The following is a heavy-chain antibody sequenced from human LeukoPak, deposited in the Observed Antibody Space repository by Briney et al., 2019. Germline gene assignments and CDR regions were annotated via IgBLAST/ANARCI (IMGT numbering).Heavy chain of an antibody. Sequence: GGSLRLSCTASGFTFGDYAMSWVRQAPGKGLEWVGFIRSKAYGGTTEYAASVKGRFTISRDDSKSIAYLQMNSLKTEDTAVYYCTWFVGVVTAALDYWGQGTLVTVSS. CDR3: TWFVGVVTAALDY. CDR2: IRSKAYGGTT. CDR1: GFTFGDYA. D-gene: IGHD2-21*02. V-gene: IGHV3-49*04. J-gene: IGHJ4*02.